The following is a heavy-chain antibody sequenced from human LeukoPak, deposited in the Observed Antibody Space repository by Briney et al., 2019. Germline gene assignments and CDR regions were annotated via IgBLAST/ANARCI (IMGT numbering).Heavy chain of an antibody. V-gene: IGHV3-30*03. CDR3: ARSERMIVFP. J-gene: IGHJ5*02. D-gene: IGHD3-22*01. CDR1: GFSFSSYA. Sequence: GRSLRLSCAASGFSFSSYAMHWVRQAPGKGLEWVALISYDGSNKYYVDSVKGRFTISRDNSKNTLYLQMNSLRAEDTAVYYCARSERMIVFPWGQGTLVTVSS. CDR2: ISYDGSNK.